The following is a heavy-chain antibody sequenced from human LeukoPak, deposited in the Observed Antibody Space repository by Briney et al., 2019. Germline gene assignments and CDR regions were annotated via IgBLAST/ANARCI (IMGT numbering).Heavy chain of an antibody. CDR3: ARRLKEGYYYGSGSYWFDP. D-gene: IGHD3-10*01. CDR2: INPNSGGT. V-gene: IGHV1-2*02. CDR1: GYTFTSYY. Sequence: PGGSLRLSCAASGYTFTSYYMHWVRQAPGQGLEGMGWINPNSGGTNYAQKFQGRVTMTRDTSISTAYMEMSRLRSDDTAVYYCARRLKEGYYYGSGSYWFDPWGQGTLVTVSS. J-gene: IGHJ5*02.